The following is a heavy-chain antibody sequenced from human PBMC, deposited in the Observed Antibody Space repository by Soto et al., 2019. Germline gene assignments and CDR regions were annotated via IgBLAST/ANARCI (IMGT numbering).Heavy chain of an antibody. CDR2: INSDGTIS. D-gene: IGHD2-21*01. Sequence: GGSLRLSCAASGFTFDTYWMNWVRQAPGKGPEWLSGINSDGTISSYADSVKGRFTISRDNARNTLSLQMNSLRADDTAVCYCARLSGDHSAFFSYGMDARGQGTTVTVSS. CDR1: GFTFDTYW. J-gene: IGHJ6*02. V-gene: IGHV3-74*01. CDR3: ARLSGDHSAFFSYGMDA.